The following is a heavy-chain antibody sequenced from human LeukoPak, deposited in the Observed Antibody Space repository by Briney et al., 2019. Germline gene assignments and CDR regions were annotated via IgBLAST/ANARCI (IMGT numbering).Heavy chain of an antibody. CDR3: ARAGIAYYDVDY. CDR2: ISSSSTFI. V-gene: IGHV3-21*01. Sequence: PGGSLRLSCAASGFSFDSYTMNWVRQAPGKGLEWVSSISSSSTFINYADSVKGRFTISRDNAKNSLYLQMDSLRAEDTAFYYCARAGIAYYDVDYWGRGTLVTVSS. J-gene: IGHJ4*02. CDR1: GFSFDSYT. D-gene: IGHD3-22*01.